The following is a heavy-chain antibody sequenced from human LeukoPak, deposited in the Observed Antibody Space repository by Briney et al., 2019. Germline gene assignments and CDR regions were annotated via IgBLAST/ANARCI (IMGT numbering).Heavy chain of an antibody. CDR3: ARYQEWLRFNDY. CDR1: GFTFSSYS. Sequence: GGSLRLSCAASGFTFSSYSMTWVRQAPGKGLEWVSSISSSSSYIYYADSVKGRFTISRDNAKNSLYLQMNSLRAEDTAVYYCARYQEWLRFNDYWGQGTLVTVSS. D-gene: IGHD5-12*01. J-gene: IGHJ4*02. V-gene: IGHV3-21*01. CDR2: ISSSSSYI.